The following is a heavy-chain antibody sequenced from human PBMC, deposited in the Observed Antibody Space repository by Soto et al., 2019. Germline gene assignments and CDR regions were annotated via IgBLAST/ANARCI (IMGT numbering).Heavy chain of an antibody. CDR1: ALTLRHQA. Sequence: GGSLRLACIGAALTLRHQAFNQVRQSSGMGLDSVSYSSVGVGSIFYADSVQGRFTISRDGARNSVYLQMNTLRHEDTAVYNRVRNCKGALDIRGQGTLVTI. CDR3: VRNCKGALDI. J-gene: IGHJ3*02. V-gene: IGHV3-48*02. D-gene: IGHD2-15*01. CDR2: SSVGVGSI.